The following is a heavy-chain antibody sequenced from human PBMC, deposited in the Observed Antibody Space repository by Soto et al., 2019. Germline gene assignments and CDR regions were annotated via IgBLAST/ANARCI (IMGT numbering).Heavy chain of an antibody. CDR1: GFTFSSYS. Sequence: EVQLVESGGGLVKPGGSLRLSCAASGFTFSSYSMNWVRQAPGKGLEWVSSISSSSSYIYYADSVKGRFTISRDNAKNSLYLQMTSLRAEDTAVYYCARDAFLAVAGTRGFDYWGQGTLVTVSS. D-gene: IGHD6-19*01. CDR3: ARDAFLAVAGTRGFDY. V-gene: IGHV3-21*01. J-gene: IGHJ4*02. CDR2: ISSSSSYI.